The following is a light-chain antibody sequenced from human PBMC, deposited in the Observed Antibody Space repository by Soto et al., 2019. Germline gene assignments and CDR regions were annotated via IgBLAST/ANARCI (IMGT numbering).Light chain of an antibody. CDR3: AAWDDSLSGVV. V-gene: IGLV1-47*01. CDR2: RNN. Sequence: QSVLTKPPSASGTPGQRVTISCSGSSSNIGSNYVYWYQQLPGTAPKLLIYRNNQRPPGVPDRFSGSKSGTSASLAISGLRSEDEADYYCAAWDDSLSGVVFGGGTKLTVL. CDR1: SSNIGSNY. J-gene: IGLJ2*01.